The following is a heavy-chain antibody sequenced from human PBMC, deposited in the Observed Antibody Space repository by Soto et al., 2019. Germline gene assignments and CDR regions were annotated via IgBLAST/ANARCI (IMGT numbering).Heavy chain of an antibody. Sequence: QVQLVQFGAEVKKPGASVKVSFKASGYTFTNYGISWVRQAPGPGLEGMGWISAYNGNTDYAQKLQGRVTMTTDTSTSTAYMELRSLRSDDTAVYYCARVGAYCVSTSCHDYWGQGTLVTVSS. CDR2: ISAYNGNT. CDR1: GYTFTNYG. V-gene: IGHV1-18*01. D-gene: IGHD2-2*01. CDR3: ARVGAYCVSTSCHDY. J-gene: IGHJ4*02.